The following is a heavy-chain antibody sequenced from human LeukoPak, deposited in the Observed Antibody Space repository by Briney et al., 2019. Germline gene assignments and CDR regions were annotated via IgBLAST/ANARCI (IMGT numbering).Heavy chain of an antibody. J-gene: IGHJ4*02. D-gene: IGHD7-27*01. CDR3: AKDREASWATDY. CDR2: MSYDGSNQ. V-gene: IGHV3-30*18. CDR1: GFTFSTYG. Sequence: PGGSLRLSCAASGFTFSTYGMRWVRQAPGKGLEWVAFMSYDGSNQNHVDSVKGRFTISRDNSKNTLYLQMNSLRAEDTAVYYCAKDREASWATDYWGQGTLVTVSS.